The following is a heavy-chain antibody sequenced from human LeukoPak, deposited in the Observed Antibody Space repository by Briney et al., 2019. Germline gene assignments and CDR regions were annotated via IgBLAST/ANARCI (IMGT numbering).Heavy chain of an antibody. D-gene: IGHD3-16*02. J-gene: IGHJ4*02. V-gene: IGHV4-4*07. CDR3: ARELYDYVWGSYLDY. CDR1: GGSISSYY. Sequence: SETPSLTCTVSGGSISSYYWSWIRQPAGKGLEWIGRIYTSGSTNYNPSLKSRVTMSVDTSKNQFSLKLSSVTAADTAVYYCARELYDYVWGSYLDYWGQGTLVTVSS. CDR2: IYTSGST.